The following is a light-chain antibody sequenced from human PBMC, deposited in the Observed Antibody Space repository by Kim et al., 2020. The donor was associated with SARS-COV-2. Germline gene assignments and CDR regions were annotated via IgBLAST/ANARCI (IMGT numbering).Light chain of an antibody. CDR1: QSVINNY. Sequence: APEEKAPLSYGASQSVINNYLAWYQQKPGHAPRLLIYGASSRATDIPVRFSGSGSGTDFTLTISSLEPEDVAVYYCQQYGSSSWTFGRGTKVDIK. V-gene: IGKV3-20*01. CDR2: GAS. CDR3: QQYGSSSWT. J-gene: IGKJ1*01.